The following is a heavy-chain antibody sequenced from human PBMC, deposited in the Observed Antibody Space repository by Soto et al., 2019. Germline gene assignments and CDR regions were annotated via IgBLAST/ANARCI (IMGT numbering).Heavy chain of an antibody. D-gene: IGHD3-3*01. CDR1: GDSIGGSNFY. Sequence: QLQLQESGPGLVKPSETLSLIRTVSGDSIGGSNFYWGWLRQPPAKGLEWIGSIFYSGNTYYNPSLKIRVIMSVDTSKNQLSLRLNSVTAADTAVYYCARTGRIAIFGVVTEFDPWGPGTLVTVSS. CDR3: ARTGRIAIFGVVTEFDP. J-gene: IGHJ5*02. V-gene: IGHV4-39*01. CDR2: IFYSGNT.